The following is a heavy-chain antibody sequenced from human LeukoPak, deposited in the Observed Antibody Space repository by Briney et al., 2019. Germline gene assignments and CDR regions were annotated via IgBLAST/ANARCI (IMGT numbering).Heavy chain of an antibody. CDR3: AKRPGGGYNSTYFDY. D-gene: IGHD5-24*01. J-gene: IGHJ4*02. Sequence: GGSLSLSCAASGCTFSSYAMSWVRQPPGKGLEWVAAISGSGGSTYYADSVKGRFTISRDNSKHTLYLQMNSLRAEDTAVYYCAKRPGGGYNSTYFDYGGQGTLVTVSS. V-gene: IGHV3-23*01. CDR1: GCTFSSYA. CDR2: ISGSGGST.